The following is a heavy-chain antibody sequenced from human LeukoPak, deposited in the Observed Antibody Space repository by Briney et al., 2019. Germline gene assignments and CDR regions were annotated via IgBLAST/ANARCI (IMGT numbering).Heavy chain of an antibody. CDR3: AKDRKRTGDVVRMDV. CDR1: GFTFSSYA. V-gene: IGHV3-23*01. Sequence: GGSLRLSCAASGFTFSSYAMSWVRQAPGKGLEWVSAISGSGGSTYYADSVKGRITISRDNSKNTLYLQMNSLRAEDTAVYYCAKDRKRTGDVVRMDVWGQGTTVTVSS. CDR2: ISGSGGST. J-gene: IGHJ6*02. D-gene: IGHD7-27*01.